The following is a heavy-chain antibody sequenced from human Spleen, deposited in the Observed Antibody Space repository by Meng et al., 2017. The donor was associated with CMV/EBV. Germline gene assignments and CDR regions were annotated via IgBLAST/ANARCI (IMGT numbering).Heavy chain of an antibody. CDR2: IYYSGST. Sequence: SETLSLTCTVSGGSVTSYYWGWIRQPPGRGLEWIASIYYSGSTYHKPSLKSRVAISVDTSKNQFSLNLSSVTAADTAVYYCARIAAAGTRGGMDVWGQGTTVTVSS. J-gene: IGHJ6*02. V-gene: IGHV4-39*07. D-gene: IGHD6-13*01. CDR1: GGSVTSYY. CDR3: ARIAAAGTRGGMDV.